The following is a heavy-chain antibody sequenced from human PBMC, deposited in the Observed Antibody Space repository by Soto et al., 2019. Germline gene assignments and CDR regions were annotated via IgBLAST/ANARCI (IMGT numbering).Heavy chain of an antibody. Sequence: SGPTLVKPTQTLTLTCTFSGFSLSTSGVGVGWIRQPPGKALEWLTFIYWDDDKRNSPFLKSRLTITKDTSKNQVVLTMTNMDPVVSATYYCAHLVVAGIPYYFASWGQGTLVTVSS. CDR2: IYWDDDK. D-gene: IGHD2-15*01. J-gene: IGHJ4*02. CDR3: AHLVVAGIPYYFAS. V-gene: IGHV2-5*02. CDR1: GFSLSTSGVG.